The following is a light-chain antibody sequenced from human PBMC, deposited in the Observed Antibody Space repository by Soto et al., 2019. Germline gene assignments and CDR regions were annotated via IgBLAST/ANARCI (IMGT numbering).Light chain of an antibody. CDR3: FAYTGSSTSYV. CDR1: SSDVGSYDH. J-gene: IGLJ1*01. CDR2: EVS. V-gene: IGLV2-14*01. Sequence: QSVLTQPASASGSPGQSITISCSGTSSDVGSYDHVAWYQQFPGKTPKLTIFEVSNRPSGVPSRFSGSKSGNTASLTISGVQAEDEADDYCFAYTGSSTSYVFGTGTKVTVL.